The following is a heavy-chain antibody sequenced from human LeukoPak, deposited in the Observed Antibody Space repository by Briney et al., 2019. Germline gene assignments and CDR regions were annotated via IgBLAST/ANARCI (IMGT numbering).Heavy chain of an antibody. V-gene: IGHV1-2*06. CDR2: INPNSGGT. Sequence: ASAKVSCKASGYTFTGYYMHWVRQAPGQGLEWMGRINPNSGGTNYAQKFQGRVTMTRDTSISTAYMELSRLRSDDTAVYYCARAYWTPSWFDPWGQGTLVTVSS. CDR1: GYTFTGYY. D-gene: IGHD2-8*02. CDR3: ARAYWTPSWFDP. J-gene: IGHJ5*02.